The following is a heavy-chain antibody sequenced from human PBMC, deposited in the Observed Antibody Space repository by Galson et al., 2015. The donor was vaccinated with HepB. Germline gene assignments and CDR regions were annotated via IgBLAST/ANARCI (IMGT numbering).Heavy chain of an antibody. D-gene: IGHD4-11*01. V-gene: IGHV1-2*06. J-gene: IGHJ6*02. CDR2: INPNSGGT. CDR1: GYTFTGYY. Sequence: SVKVSCKASGYTFTGYYMHWVRQAPGQGLEWMGRINPNSGGTDYAQKFQGRVTMTRDTSTSTAYMELSSLRSDDTAVYYCARQTTTTVIYHGMDVWGQGTTVTVS. CDR3: ARQTTTTVIYHGMDV.